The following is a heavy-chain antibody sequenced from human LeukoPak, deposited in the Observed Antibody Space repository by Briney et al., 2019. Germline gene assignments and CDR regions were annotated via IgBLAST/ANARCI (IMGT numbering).Heavy chain of an antibody. J-gene: IGHJ2*01. CDR2: IWYDGSNK. Sequence: PGRSLRLSCAASGFTFSSYGMHWVRQAPGKGLEWVAVIWYDGSNKYYADSVRGRFTISRDNSKNTLYLQMNSLRAEDTAVYYCARGDGDYAGGYFDLWGRGTLVTVSS. CDR1: GFTFSSYG. D-gene: IGHD4-17*01. V-gene: IGHV3-33*08. CDR3: ARGDGDYAGGYFDL.